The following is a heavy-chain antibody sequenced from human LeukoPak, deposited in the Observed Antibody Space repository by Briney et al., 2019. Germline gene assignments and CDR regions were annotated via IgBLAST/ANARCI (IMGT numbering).Heavy chain of an antibody. CDR1: GFTFSSYG. J-gene: IGHJ4*02. CDR3: ARLNYDILTGYYIFDY. D-gene: IGHD3-9*01. V-gene: IGHV3-30*02. Sequence: PGGSLRLSCAASGFTFSSYGMHWVRQAPRKELEWVASIRYDGSKKYYADSMTGRFTISRDNSKNTLYLQMNSLRAEDTAVYYCARLNYDILTGYYIFDYWGQGTLVTVSS. CDR2: IRYDGSKK.